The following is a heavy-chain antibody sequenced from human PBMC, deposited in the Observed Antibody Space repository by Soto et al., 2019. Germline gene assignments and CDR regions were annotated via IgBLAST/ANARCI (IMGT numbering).Heavy chain of an antibody. Sequence: QVQLVQSGAEVKRPGASVKVSCQASGYTFTPHDINWVRQATGQGLEWMGRMNPNSGYIDFAQRFQRRLNMTTNTSISTAYMERSSLRSEDTAIYYCSRGLYCSGGTCSDSWGQGTLVIVSS. CDR2: MNPNSGYI. CDR3: SRGLYCSGGTCSDS. CDR1: GYTFTPHD. J-gene: IGHJ4*02. V-gene: IGHV1-8*01. D-gene: IGHD2-15*01.